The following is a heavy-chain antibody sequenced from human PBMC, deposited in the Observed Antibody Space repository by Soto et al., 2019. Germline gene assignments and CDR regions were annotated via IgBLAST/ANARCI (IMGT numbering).Heavy chain of an antibody. CDR3: ARNKGYCDSSSCYGMDV. CDR1: GYNFTTFW. J-gene: IGHJ6*02. V-gene: IGHV5-10-1*01. D-gene: IGHD2-15*01. CDR2: IDPSDSYT. Sequence: PGESLKISCKGSGYNFTTFWIHWVRQMPGEGLEWMGRIDPSDSYTTYSPSFQGHVTISADKSISTAYLQWSSLKASDTAMYFCARNKGYCDSSSCYGMDVWGQGATVTVSS.